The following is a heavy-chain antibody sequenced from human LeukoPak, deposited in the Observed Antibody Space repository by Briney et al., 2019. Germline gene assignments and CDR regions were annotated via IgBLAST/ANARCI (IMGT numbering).Heavy chain of an antibody. V-gene: IGHV3-21*01. CDR3: ARDRYGDSQWSYYSYGMDV. Sequence: PGGSLRLSCAASGFTFSTYNMNWVRQAPGKGMEWVSSVSSSSSYIYYGDSAKGRFTISRDNAKKSLYLQMNSLRAEDTAVYYCARDRYGDSQWSYYSYGMDVWGQGTTVTVSS. J-gene: IGHJ6*02. CDR1: GFTFSTYN. CDR2: VSSSSSYI. D-gene: IGHD4-17*01.